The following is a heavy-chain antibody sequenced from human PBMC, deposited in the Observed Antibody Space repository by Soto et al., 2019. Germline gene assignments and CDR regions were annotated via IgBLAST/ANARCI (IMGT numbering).Heavy chain of an antibody. V-gene: IGHV1-18*01. CDR2: ISAYNGNT. CDR3: ARDAPPEDY. J-gene: IGHJ4*02. CDR1: GYTFTSYA. Sequence: ASVKVSCKGAGYTFTSYAIGWVRQAPGQGLEWMGWISAYNGNTNYAQKLQGRVTMTTDTSTSTAYMELRSLRSDDTAVYYCARDAPPEDYWGQGTLVTVSS.